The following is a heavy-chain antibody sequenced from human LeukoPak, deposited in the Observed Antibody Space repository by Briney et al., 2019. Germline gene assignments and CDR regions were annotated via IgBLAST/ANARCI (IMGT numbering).Heavy chain of an antibody. CDR1: GGSISSYY. Sequence: SETLSLTCTVSGGSISSYYWSWIRQPPGKGLEWIGYIYYSGSTNYIPSLKSRVTISVDTSKNQFSLKLSSVTAADTAVYYCAREKGYYDSSGYWAGNFDYWGQGTLVTVSS. D-gene: IGHD3-22*01. J-gene: IGHJ4*02. V-gene: IGHV4-59*01. CDR3: AREKGYYDSSGYWAGNFDY. CDR2: IYYSGST.